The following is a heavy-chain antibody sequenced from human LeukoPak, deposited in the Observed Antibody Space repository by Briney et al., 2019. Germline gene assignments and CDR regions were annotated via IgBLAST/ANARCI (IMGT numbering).Heavy chain of an antibody. CDR3: GKGSLLSRGWRSYSFDY. CDR1: GFTFSIYS. CDR2: ISGSVGNT. Sequence: GGSLRLSCAASGFTFSIYSMYWVRPAPGKGLEWVSGISGSVGNTYYADAVKGRFTISRDKSKTTIYLQMNSLRAEYTCIFHRGKGSLLSRGWRSYSFDYWGKGAMVTVSS. J-gene: IGHJ4*02. D-gene: IGHD6-19*01. V-gene: IGHV3-23*01.